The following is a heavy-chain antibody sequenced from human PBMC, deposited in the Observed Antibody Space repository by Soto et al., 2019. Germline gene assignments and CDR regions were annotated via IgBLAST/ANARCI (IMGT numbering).Heavy chain of an antibody. CDR1: GYTFTGYY. J-gene: IGHJ6*02. V-gene: IGHV1-2*04. D-gene: IGHD3-9*01. CDR2: INPNSGGT. CDR3: ARDLARAYYDILNGYTTGGGMDV. Sequence: GASVKVSCKASGYTFTGYYMHWVRQAPGQGLEWMGWINPNSGGTNYAQKFQGWVTMTRDTSISTAYMELSRLRSDDTAVYYCARDLARAYYDILNGYTTGGGMDVWGQGTRVTVSS.